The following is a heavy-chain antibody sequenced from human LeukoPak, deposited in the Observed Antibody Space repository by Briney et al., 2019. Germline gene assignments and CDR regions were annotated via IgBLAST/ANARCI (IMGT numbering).Heavy chain of an antibody. CDR1: GFSFSSYW. CDR2: ISDSGAM. CDR3: ARDGGYRGYDADC. Sequence: QPGGSLRLSCAASGFSFSSYWMSWVRQAPGKGLEWVSYISDSGAMYYADSVRGRFTISRENAQNSLFLQMNSLRAEDTAVYYCARDGGYRGYDADCWGQGTLVTVSS. J-gene: IGHJ4*02. V-gene: IGHV3-48*01. D-gene: IGHD5-12*01.